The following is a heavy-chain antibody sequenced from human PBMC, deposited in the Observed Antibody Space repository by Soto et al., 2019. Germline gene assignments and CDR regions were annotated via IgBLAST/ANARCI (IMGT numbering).Heavy chain of an antibody. CDR2: FDPDDGET. V-gene: IGHV1-24*01. CDR1: GFRLTELS. J-gene: IGHJ6*02. Sequence: GASVKVSCKVFGFRLTELSMHWVRQAPGKGFEWMGGFDPDDGETIYAEKFQGRVTLTDDESTDTAHMELKSLTSDDTAVYFCATDKRGGDDSHALEVWGQGTTVTVSS. D-gene: IGHD3-16*01. CDR3: ATDKRGGDDSHALEV.